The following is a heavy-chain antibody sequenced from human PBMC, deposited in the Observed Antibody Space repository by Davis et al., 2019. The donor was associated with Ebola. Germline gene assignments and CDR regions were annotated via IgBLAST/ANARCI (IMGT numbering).Heavy chain of an antibody. D-gene: IGHD1/OR15-1a*01. CDR3: VTENWYRFES. Sequence: GGSLRLSCGASGLPFSAYSMDWVRLPPGTGLEWVGLSRNQENHYNTEYAASVRGRFTISRDDSKKSMYLQMNSLRTEDTAVYYCVTENWYRFESWGQGTLVTVSS. V-gene: IGHV3-72*01. CDR1: GLPFSAYS. J-gene: IGHJ4*02. CDR2: SRNQENHYNT.